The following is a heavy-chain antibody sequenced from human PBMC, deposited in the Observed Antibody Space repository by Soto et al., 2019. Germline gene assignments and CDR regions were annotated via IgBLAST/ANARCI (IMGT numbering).Heavy chain of an antibody. CDR2: IIPIFGTA. Sequence: VQLVQSGAEVKKPRSSVKVSCKASGCTFSSYAISWVRQDPGQGLEWMGGIIPIFGTANYAQKFQGRVTITADASTSTAYMELSRLRSEDTAVYYCARDLERSGYSLAYWGQGTLVTVSS. V-gene: IGHV1-69*01. CDR1: GCTFSSYA. J-gene: IGHJ4*02. D-gene: IGHD3-3*01. CDR3: ARDLERSGYSLAY.